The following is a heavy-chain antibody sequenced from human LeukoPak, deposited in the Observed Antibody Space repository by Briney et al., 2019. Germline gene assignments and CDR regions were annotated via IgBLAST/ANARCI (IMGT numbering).Heavy chain of an antibody. D-gene: IGHD2-2*03. CDR2: IYYSGST. CDR1: GGSISSYY. CDR3: ARVDIVVVPAAQPWYFDL. V-gene: IGHV4-59*01. Sequence: SETLSLTCTVSGGSISSYYWSWIRQPPGKGLEWIGYIYYSGSTNYNPSLKSRVTISVDTSKNQFSLKLSSVTAADTSVYYCARVDIVVVPAAQPWYFDLWGRGTLVTASS. J-gene: IGHJ2*01.